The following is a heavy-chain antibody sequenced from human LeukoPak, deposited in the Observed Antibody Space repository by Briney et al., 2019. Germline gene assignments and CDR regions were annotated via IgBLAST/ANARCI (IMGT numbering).Heavy chain of an antibody. Sequence: PGGSLRLSCAASGFTFGSYAMSWVRQAPGKGLEWVSAISGSGNSTYYADSVKGRFTISRDNSKNTLYLQMNSLRGEDTAVYYCAKGPRCSSTSCYSMGAFDFWGQGTMVTVSS. CDR2: ISGSGNST. D-gene: IGHD2-2*01. CDR1: GFTFGSYA. J-gene: IGHJ3*01. V-gene: IGHV3-23*01. CDR3: AKGPRCSSTSCYSMGAFDF.